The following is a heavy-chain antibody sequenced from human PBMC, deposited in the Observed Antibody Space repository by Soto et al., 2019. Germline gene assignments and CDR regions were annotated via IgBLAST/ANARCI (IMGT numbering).Heavy chain of an antibody. CDR2: IIPIFGTA. D-gene: IGHD2-2*01. CDR1: GGTFSSYA. CDR3: ARGWDIVVVPAAIHYYYGMDV. Sequence: QVQLVQSGAEVKKPGSSVKVSCKASGGTFSSYAISWVRQAPGQGLEWMGGIIPIFGTANYAQKFQGRVTITADESTSTAYMELSSLRSEDKAVYYCARGWDIVVVPAAIHYYYGMDVWGQGTTVTVSS. V-gene: IGHV1-69*01. J-gene: IGHJ6*02.